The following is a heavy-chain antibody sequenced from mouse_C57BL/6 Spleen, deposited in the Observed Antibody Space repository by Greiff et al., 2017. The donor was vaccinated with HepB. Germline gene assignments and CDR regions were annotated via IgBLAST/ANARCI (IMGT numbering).Heavy chain of an antibody. CDR1: GFTFSDYY. Sequence: EVQLVESEGGLVQPGSSMKLSCTASGFTFSDYYMAWVRQVPEKGLEWVANINYDGSSTYYLDSLKSRFIISRDNAKNILYLQMSSLKSEDTATYYCARGGIPARYAMDYWGQGTSVTVSS. V-gene: IGHV5-16*01. J-gene: IGHJ4*01. CDR2: INYDGSST. CDR3: ARGGIPARYAMDY.